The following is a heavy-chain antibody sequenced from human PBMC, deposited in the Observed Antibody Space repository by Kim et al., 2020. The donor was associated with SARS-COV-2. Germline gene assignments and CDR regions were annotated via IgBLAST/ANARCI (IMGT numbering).Heavy chain of an antibody. V-gene: IGHV3-30*04. Sequence: GGSLRLSCAASGFTFSSYAMHWVRQAPGKGLEWVAVISYDGSNKYYADSVKGRFTISRDNSKNTLYLQMNSLRAEDTAVYYCARDTTDIVVVVAASLDYWGQGTLVTVSS. CDR1: GFTFSSYA. J-gene: IGHJ4*02. D-gene: IGHD2-15*01. CDR3: ARDTTDIVVVVAASLDY. CDR2: ISYDGSNK.